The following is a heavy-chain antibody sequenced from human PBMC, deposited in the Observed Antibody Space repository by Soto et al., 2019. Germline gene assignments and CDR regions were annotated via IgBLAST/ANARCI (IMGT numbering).Heavy chain of an antibody. CDR2: IYSGGST. J-gene: IGHJ4*02. D-gene: IGHD3-10*01. CDR3: AGTSSLDY. Sequence: EVQLVESGGGLVQPGGSLTLSCAVSGFTVSSNYMTWVRQAPGKGLEWVSLIYSGGSTYYADSVKGRFTISRDNSKNTLYLQMNRLRAEDTAVYYCAGTSSLDYWGQGTLVTVSS. V-gene: IGHV3-66*01. CDR1: GFTVSSNY.